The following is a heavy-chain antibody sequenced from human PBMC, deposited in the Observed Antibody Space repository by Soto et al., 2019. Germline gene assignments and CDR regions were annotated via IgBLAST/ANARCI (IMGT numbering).Heavy chain of an antibody. D-gene: IGHD2-2*01. CDR3: ARSQGSSTSLESYYDYYYGMDV. J-gene: IGHJ6*02. Sequence: QVQLVQSGAEVKKPGSSVKVSCKASGGTFSTYAISWVRQAPGQGLEWMGGIIPIPGTANYTQKFQGRVTITADESTSTAYMELSSLRSEDTAVYYYARSQGSSTSLESYYDYYYGMDVWGQGTTVTVSS. CDR2: IIPIPGTA. V-gene: IGHV1-69*01. CDR1: GGTFSTYA.